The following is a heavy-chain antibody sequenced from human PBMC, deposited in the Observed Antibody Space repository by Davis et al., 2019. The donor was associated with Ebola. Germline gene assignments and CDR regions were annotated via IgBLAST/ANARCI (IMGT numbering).Heavy chain of an antibody. CDR1: GYTFTNYG. V-gene: IGHV1-18*01. CDR2: ISAYNGNS. CDR3: ARDGPYYYGMDI. J-gene: IGHJ6*02. Sequence: ASVKVSCKASGYTFTNYGITWVRQAPGQGLEWMGLISAYNGNSNYAQKLQGRVTMTTDTSTSTAYMELRSLRSDDTAVYYCARDGPYYYGMDIWGQGTPVSVSS.